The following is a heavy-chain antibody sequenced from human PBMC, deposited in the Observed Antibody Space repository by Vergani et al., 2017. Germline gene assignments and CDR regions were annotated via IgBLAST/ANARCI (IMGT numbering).Heavy chain of an antibody. CDR3: VKDLLSGQWLVQGLDY. CDR2: ISSNGGST. D-gene: IGHD6-19*01. V-gene: IGHV3-64D*06. J-gene: IGHJ4*02. Sequence: EVQLVESGGGLVQPGGSLRLSCSASGFTFSSYAMHWVRQAPGKGLEYVSAISSNGGSTYYADSVKGRFTISRDNSKKTLYLQMSSLRAEDTAVYYCVKDLLSGQWLVQGLDYWGQGTLVTVSS. CDR1: GFTFSSYA.